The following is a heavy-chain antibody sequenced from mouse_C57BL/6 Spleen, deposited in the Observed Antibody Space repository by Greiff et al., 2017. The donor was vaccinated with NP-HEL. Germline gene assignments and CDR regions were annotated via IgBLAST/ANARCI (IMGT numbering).Heavy chain of an antibody. Sequence: EVKVVESGGDLVKPGGSLKLSCAASGFTFSSYGMSWVRQTPDKGLEWVATISSGGGYTYYPDSVKGRFTISRDNAKNTLYLQMSSLKSEDTAMYYCARLDDCDEDAMDYWGQGTSVTVSS. CDR1: GFTFSSYG. CDR3: ARLDDCDEDAMDY. D-gene: IGHD2-4*01. J-gene: IGHJ4*01. V-gene: IGHV5-6*01. CDR2: ISSGGGYT.